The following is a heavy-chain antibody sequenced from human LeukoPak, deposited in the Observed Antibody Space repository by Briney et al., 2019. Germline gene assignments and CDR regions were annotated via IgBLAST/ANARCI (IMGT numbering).Heavy chain of an antibody. CDR3: ARHESYYYDSSGDFDY. CDR2: IYYSGST. V-gene: IGHV4-39*01. D-gene: IGHD3-22*01. CDR1: GGSISSTNYY. Sequence: PSETLSLTCTVSGGSISSTNYYWGWIRQPPGKWLEWIGSIYYSGSTYYNPSLKSRVTISVDTSKNQFSLKLSSVTAADTAVYYCARHESYYYDSSGDFDYWGQGTLVTVSS. J-gene: IGHJ4*02.